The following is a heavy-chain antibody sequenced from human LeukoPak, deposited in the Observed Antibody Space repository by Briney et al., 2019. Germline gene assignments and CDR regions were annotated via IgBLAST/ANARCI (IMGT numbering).Heavy chain of an antibody. V-gene: IGHV1-2*02. CDR2: INPNSGGT. CDR1: GYTFTGYY. Sequence: GASVKVSCKASGYTFTGYYMHWMRQPPGQGLEWMGWINPNSGGTNYAQKFQGRVTMTRDTSISTAYMELTRLTSDDTAVYYCARAAPEGWLLGEGWGKNYFHYWGRGTLVTVSS. D-gene: IGHD3-22*01. J-gene: IGHJ4*02. CDR3: ARAAPEGWLLGEGWGKNYFHY.